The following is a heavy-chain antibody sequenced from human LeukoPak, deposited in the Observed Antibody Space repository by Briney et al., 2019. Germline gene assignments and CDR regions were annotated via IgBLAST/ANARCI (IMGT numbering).Heavy chain of an antibody. D-gene: IGHD5-18*01. V-gene: IGHV4-30-2*01. CDR3: ARAHSYGYYYYYMDV. CDR1: GGSISSGGYY. J-gene: IGHJ6*03. Sequence: PSETLSLTCTVSGGSISSGGYYWSWSRQPPGKGLEWIGYIYHSGSTYYNPSLKSRVTISVDRSKNQFSLKLSSVTAADTAVYYCARAHSYGYYYYYMDVWGKGTTVTVSS. CDR2: IYHSGST.